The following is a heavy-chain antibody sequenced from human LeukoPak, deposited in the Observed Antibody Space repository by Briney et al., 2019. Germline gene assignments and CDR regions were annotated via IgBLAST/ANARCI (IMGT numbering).Heavy chain of an antibody. D-gene: IGHD6-13*01. J-gene: IGHJ6*02. CDR2: IYYSGST. Sequence: SETLSLTCTVSGGSISSSSYYWGWLRQPPGKGLEWIGSIYYSGSTYYNLSLKSRVTISVDTSKNQFSLKRSSVTAADTAVYYCARHLTNSRIAAAGRGRYYYYYGMDVWGQGTTVTVSS. V-gene: IGHV4-39*01. CDR3: ARHLTNSRIAAAGRGRYYYYYGMDV. CDR1: GGSISSSSYY.